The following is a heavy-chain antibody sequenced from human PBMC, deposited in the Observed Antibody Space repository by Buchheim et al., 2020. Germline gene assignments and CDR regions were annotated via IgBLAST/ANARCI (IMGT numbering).Heavy chain of an antibody. J-gene: IGHJ4*02. D-gene: IGHD2-15*01. CDR1: GFTFSSYA. Sequence: EVQLLESGGGLVQPGGSLRLSCAASGFTFSSYAMSWVRQAPGKGLEWVSAISGSGGSPYYADSVKGRFTISRDNSKNTLYLQMNSLRAEDTAVYYCAKGPVGYCSGGSCSPFDYWGQGTL. V-gene: IGHV3-23*01. CDR3: AKGPVGYCSGGSCSPFDY. CDR2: ISGSGGSP.